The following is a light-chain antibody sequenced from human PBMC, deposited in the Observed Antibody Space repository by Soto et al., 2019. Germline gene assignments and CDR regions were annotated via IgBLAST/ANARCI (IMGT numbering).Light chain of an antibody. CDR2: GAS. Sequence: EIVMTQSPATLSVSPGERATLSCRASQSVSSNLAWYQQKPGQAPRLLIYGASTRATGIPARFSGSGSGTEFTLTISSLQSEDFAVYYCQQYNNWPIFTFGPGTKVHIK. J-gene: IGKJ3*01. V-gene: IGKV3-15*01. CDR3: QQYNNWPIFT. CDR1: QSVSSN.